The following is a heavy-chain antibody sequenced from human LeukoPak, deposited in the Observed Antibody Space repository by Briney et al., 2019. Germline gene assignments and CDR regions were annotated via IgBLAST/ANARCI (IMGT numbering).Heavy chain of an antibody. V-gene: IGHV3-23*01. Sequence: PGGSLRLSCAASGFTFSSHAMSWVRQAPGKGLEWVSAISGSGGSTYYADSVKGQFTISRDNSKNTRYLQMNSLRAEDTAVYYCAKQPSSGWYYFDYWGQGTLVTVSS. CDR1: GFTFSSHA. J-gene: IGHJ4*02. CDR2: ISGSGGST. D-gene: IGHD6-19*01. CDR3: AKQPSSGWYYFDY.